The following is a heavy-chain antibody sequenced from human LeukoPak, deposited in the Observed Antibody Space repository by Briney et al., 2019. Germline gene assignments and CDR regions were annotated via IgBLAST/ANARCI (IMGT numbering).Heavy chain of an antibody. CDR2: GYPGDSDT. J-gene: IGHJ6*02. Sequence: RGESLKISCKGSGYSFTSYWIGWVRQMPGKGLEWMGIGYPGDSDTRYSPSFQGQVTISADKSISTAYLQWTSLKASDTAMYYCARQAKDPTYYSYAMDVWGQGTTVTVSS. V-gene: IGHV5-51*01. CDR3: ARQAKDPTYYSYAMDV. CDR1: GYSFTSYW. D-gene: IGHD1-1*01.